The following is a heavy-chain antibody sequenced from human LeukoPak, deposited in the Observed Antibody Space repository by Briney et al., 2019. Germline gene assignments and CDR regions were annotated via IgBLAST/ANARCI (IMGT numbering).Heavy chain of an antibody. CDR3: AREGLERRGGLFDY. V-gene: IGHV1-8*01. CDR2: MNPNSGNT. Sequence: ASVKVSCKASGYTFTSYDINWVRQATGQGLEWMGWMNPNSGNTGYAQKFQGRVTMTRNTSISTAYMELSSLRSEDTAVYYCAREGLERRGGLFDYWGQGTLVTVSS. J-gene: IGHJ4*02. CDR1: GYTFTSYD. D-gene: IGHD1-1*01.